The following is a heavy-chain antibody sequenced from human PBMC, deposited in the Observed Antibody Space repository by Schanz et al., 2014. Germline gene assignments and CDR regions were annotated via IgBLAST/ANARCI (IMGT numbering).Heavy chain of an antibody. CDR3: ARGTDWNLHY. Sequence: EGQLAESGGGLVQPGGSLRLSCAASGFTFSSYAMSWVRQAPGKGLEWVSSISSSGSYIHYADSVKGRFTISRDNAKNTLYLQMNSLRAGDTAVYYCARGTDWNLHYWGQGALVTVSS. V-gene: IGHV3-21*01. CDR2: ISSSGSYI. CDR1: GFTFSSYA. D-gene: IGHD1-1*01. J-gene: IGHJ4*02.